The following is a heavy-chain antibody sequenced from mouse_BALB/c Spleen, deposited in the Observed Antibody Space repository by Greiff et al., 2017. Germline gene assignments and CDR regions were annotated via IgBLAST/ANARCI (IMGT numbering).Heavy chain of an antibody. CDR3: ARNPIYYGNYDEAMDY. Sequence: VQRVESGPGLVQPSQSLSITCTVSGFSLTSYGVHWVRQSPGKGLEWLGVIWSGGSTDYNAAFISRLSISKDNSKSQVFFKMNSLQANDTAIYYCARNPIYYGNYDEAMDYWVQGTSVTVSS. CDR1: GFSLTSYG. V-gene: IGHV2-2*02. D-gene: IGHD2-1*01. J-gene: IGHJ4*01. CDR2: IWSGGST.